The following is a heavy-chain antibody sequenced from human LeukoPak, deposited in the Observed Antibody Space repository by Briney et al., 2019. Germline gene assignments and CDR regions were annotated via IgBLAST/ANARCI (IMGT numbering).Heavy chain of an antibody. CDR2: IYTSGST. CDR1: GGSISSYY. D-gene: IGHD6-13*01. CDR3: ASNGPLRGSSSWYWFDP. J-gene: IGHJ5*02. Sequence: TSETLSLTCTVSGGSISSYYWSWIRQPAGKGLEWIGRIYTSGSTNYNPSLKSRVTMSVDTSKNQFSLKLSSVTAADAAVYYCASNGPLRGSSSWYWFDPWGQGTLVTVSS. V-gene: IGHV4-4*07.